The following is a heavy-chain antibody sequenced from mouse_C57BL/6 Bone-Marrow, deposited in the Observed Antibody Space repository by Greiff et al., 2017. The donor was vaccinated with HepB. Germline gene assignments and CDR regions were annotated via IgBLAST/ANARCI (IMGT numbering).Heavy chain of an antibody. D-gene: IGHD2-5*01. J-gene: IGHJ4*01. V-gene: IGHV14-4*01. CDR1: GFNIKDDY. CDR2: IDPENGDT. CDR3: TTLGSNGTIYYAMDY. Sequence: VQLQQSGAELVWPGASVKLSCTASGFNIKDDYMHWVKQRPEQGLEWIGWIDPENGDTEYASKFQGKATITADTSSNTAYLQLSSLTSEDTAVYYCTTLGSNGTIYYAMDYWGQGTSVTVSS.